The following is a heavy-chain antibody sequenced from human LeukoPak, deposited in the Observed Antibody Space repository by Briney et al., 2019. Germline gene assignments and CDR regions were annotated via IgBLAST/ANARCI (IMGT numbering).Heavy chain of an antibody. V-gene: IGHV4-34*01. Sequence: SETLSLTCAVYGGSFSGYYWSWIRQPPGKGLEWIGEINHSGSTNYNPSLKSRVTISVDTSKNQFSLKLSSVTAADTAVYYYARGLFHGGYWGQGTLVTVSS. J-gene: IGHJ4*02. D-gene: IGHD3-10*01. CDR1: GGSFSGYY. CDR3: ARGLFHGGY. CDR2: INHSGST.